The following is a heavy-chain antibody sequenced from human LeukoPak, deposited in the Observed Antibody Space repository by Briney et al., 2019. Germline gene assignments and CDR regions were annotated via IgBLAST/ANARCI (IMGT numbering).Heavy chain of an antibody. CDR2: MNPNSGNT. V-gene: IGHV1-8*03. J-gene: IGHJ4*02. D-gene: IGHD1-26*01. CDR3: ARDREARSGSYTD. CDR1: GYTFTSYD. Sequence: ASVKVSCKASGYTFTSYDINWVRQATGQGLEWMGWMNPNSGNTGYAQKFQGRVTITRNTSISTAYLELSSLRSEDTAVYYCARDREARSGSYTDWGQGTLVTVSS.